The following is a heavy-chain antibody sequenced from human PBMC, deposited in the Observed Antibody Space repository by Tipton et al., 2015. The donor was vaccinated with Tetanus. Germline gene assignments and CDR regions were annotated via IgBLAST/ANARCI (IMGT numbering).Heavy chain of an antibody. CDR1: GGPISSGGYY. Sequence: LRLSCTVSGGPISSGGYYWSWIRQHPGKGLEWIGDIYNSGSTYYNPSLKSRVTILVDTTKNQFSLKLKSVTVADTAVYYCARDQARGARGWNYFGYWGQGSLVTVSS. J-gene: IGHJ4*02. D-gene: IGHD1-26*01. CDR3: ARDQARGARGWNYFGY. V-gene: IGHV4-31*02. CDR2: IYNSGST.